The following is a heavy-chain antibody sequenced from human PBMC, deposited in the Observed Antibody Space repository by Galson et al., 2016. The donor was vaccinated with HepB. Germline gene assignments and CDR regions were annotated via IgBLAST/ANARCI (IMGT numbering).Heavy chain of an antibody. J-gene: IGHJ3*02. V-gene: IGHV4-31*03. CDR2: IYYSGST. Sequence: TLSLTCTVSGDSIRSGDYYWSWIRQHPGKGLEWIGYIYYSGSTSYNPSLRSRVTFSVDTSKNQFSLRLNSVTAADTAVFYCARGGITIFGVVTDDAFDIWGQGTMVTVSS. D-gene: IGHD3-3*01. CDR3: ARGGITIFGVVTDDAFDI. CDR1: GDSIRSGDYY.